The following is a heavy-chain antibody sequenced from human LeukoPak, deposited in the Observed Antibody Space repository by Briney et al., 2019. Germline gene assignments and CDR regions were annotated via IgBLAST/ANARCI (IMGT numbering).Heavy chain of an antibody. CDR3: ARESPYDFWSGLDY. CDR2: IYTSGST. V-gene: IGHV4-4*07. D-gene: IGHD3-3*01. J-gene: IGHJ4*02. CDR1: GGSISSYY. Sequence: SETLSLTCTVSGGSISSYYWRWIRQPAGKGLEWIGRIYTSGSTNYNPSLKSRVTMSVDTSKNQFSLKLSSVTAADTAVYYCARESPYDFWSGLDYWGQGTLVTVSS.